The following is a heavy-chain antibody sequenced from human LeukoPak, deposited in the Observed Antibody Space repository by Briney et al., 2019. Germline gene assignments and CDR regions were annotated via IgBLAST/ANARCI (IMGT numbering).Heavy chain of an antibody. Sequence: GGSLRLSCAASGFTFSSYSMNWVRQAPGKGLEWVSSISSSSSYIYYADSVKGRFTISRDNAKNSLYLQMNSLRAEATAVYYCAREIYGMVGATTRGSFDYWGQGTLVTVSS. CDR1: GFTFSSYS. J-gene: IGHJ4*02. D-gene: IGHD1-26*01. V-gene: IGHV3-21*01. CDR3: AREIYGMVGATTRGSFDY. CDR2: ISSSSSYI.